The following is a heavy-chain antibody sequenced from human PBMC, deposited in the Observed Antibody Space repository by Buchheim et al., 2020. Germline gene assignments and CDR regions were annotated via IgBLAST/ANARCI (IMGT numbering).Heavy chain of an antibody. CDR2: IKQDGSEK. CDR1: GFTFSNYW. Sequence: EVQLVESGGGLVQPGGSLRLSCAASGFTFSNYWMSWVRQAPGKGLEWVANIKQDGSEKYYVDSVKGRFTISRANAKHSLYLQMDSLRAEDTAVYYCARVCASGNYYYYMDVWGKGTT. V-gene: IGHV3-7*01. D-gene: IGHD3-10*01. J-gene: IGHJ6*03. CDR3: ARVCASGNYYYYMDV.